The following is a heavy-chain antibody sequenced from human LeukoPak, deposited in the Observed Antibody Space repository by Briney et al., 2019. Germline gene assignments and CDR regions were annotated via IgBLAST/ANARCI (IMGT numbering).Heavy chain of an antibody. CDR3: ARDSVGATTDY. Sequence: PSETLSLTCAVYGGSFSGYYWSWIRQPPGKGLEWIGEINHSGSTNYNPSLKSRVTISVDTSKNQFSLKLSSVTAADTAVYYCARDSVGATTDYWGQGTLVTVSS. V-gene: IGHV4-34*01. CDR1: GGSFSGYY. CDR2: INHSGST. J-gene: IGHJ4*02. D-gene: IGHD1-26*01.